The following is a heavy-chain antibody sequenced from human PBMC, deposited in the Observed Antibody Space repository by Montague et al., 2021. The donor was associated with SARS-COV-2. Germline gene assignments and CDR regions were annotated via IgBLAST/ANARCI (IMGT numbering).Heavy chain of an antibody. D-gene: IGHD1-26*01. CDR3: ARGIVTTSRYFDL. Sequence: SETLSLTCTVSSASFDNYYWSWVRQSQGKGLEHMGNIRYSGRTDYNPTLRSRVTISMDTSKNQFSLKLMSVTAADTAMYFCARGIVTTSRYFDLWGRGTLVTVSS. V-gene: IGHV4-59*13. J-gene: IGHJ2*01. CDR2: IRYSGRT. CDR1: SASFDNYY.